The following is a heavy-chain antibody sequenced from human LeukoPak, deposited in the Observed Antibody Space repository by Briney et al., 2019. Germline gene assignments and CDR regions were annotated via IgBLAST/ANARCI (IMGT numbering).Heavy chain of an antibody. V-gene: IGHV3-66*01. Sequence: GGSLRLSCAASGITFSTYAMTWVRQAPGKGLEWVSVIYSGGTTFYADSVRGRFTISRDNSKNTLYLQMNSLRAEDTAVYYCARVSLTNPYGGIDGFDYWGQGTLVTVSS. D-gene: IGHD4-23*01. CDR2: IYSGGTT. J-gene: IGHJ4*02. CDR1: GITFSTYA. CDR3: ARVSLTNPYGGIDGFDY.